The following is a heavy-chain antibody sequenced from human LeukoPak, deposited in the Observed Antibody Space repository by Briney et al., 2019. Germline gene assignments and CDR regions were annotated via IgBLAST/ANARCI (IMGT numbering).Heavy chain of an antibody. J-gene: IGHJ4*02. D-gene: IGHD3-3*01. CDR1: GFTFSGYA. CDR3: AKGYDFWSGGIDY. Sequence: PGGSLRLSCAASGFTFSGYALSWVRQAPGKGLEWLSATSGSGGSTFYADSVKGRFTISRDNSKNTLYLQMNSLRAEDTAVYYCAKGYDFWSGGIDYWGQRTLVTVSS. CDR2: TSGSGGST. V-gene: IGHV3-23*01.